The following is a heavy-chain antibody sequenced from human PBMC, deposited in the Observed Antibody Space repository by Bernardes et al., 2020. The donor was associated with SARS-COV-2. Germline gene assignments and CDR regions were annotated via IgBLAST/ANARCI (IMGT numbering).Heavy chain of an antibody. J-gene: IGHJ4*02. Sequence: GGSLRLSCAASGFTFSSYAMSWVRQAPGKGLEWVSAISGSGGSTYYADSVKGRFTISRDNSKNTLYLQMNSLRAEDTAVYYCAKVESAYYYDSSGRGVLDYWGQGTLVTVSS. D-gene: IGHD3-22*01. CDR1: GFTFSSYA. CDR3: AKVESAYYYDSSGRGVLDY. CDR2: ISGSGGST. V-gene: IGHV3-23*01.